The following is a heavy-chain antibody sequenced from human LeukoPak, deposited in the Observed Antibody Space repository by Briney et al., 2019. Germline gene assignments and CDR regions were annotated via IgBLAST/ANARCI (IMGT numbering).Heavy chain of an antibody. V-gene: IGHV1-46*01. J-gene: IGHJ3*02. CDR1: GYTFTGYY. Sequence: GASVKVSCKASGYTFTGYYMHWVRQAPGQGLEWMGIINPSGGSTSYAQKFQGRVTMTRDTSTSTVYMELSSLRSEDTAVYYCARDMVLRELYYYDSSGYYYPDAFDIWGQGTMVTVSS. CDR3: ARDMVLRELYYYDSSGYYYPDAFDI. D-gene: IGHD3-22*01. CDR2: INPSGGST.